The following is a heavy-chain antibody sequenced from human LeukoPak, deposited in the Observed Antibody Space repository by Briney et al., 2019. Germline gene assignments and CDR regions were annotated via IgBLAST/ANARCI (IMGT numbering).Heavy chain of an antibody. Sequence: ASVKVSCKVSGYTLTELSMHWVRQAPGKGLEWMGGFDPGDGETIYAQKFQGRVTMTEDTSTDTAYMELSSLRSEDTAVYYCATDIPQRVTVVSPNFDYWGQGTLVTVSS. D-gene: IGHD4-23*01. CDR3: ATDIPQRVTVVSPNFDY. J-gene: IGHJ4*02. V-gene: IGHV1-24*01. CDR2: FDPGDGET. CDR1: GYTLTELS.